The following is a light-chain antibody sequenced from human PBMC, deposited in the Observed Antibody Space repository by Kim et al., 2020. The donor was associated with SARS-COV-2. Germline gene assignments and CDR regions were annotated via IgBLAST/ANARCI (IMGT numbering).Light chain of an antibody. CDR2: SDN. J-gene: IGLJ2*01. Sequence: PGQKGRITWGGMDIRSKNVHRDQQRPGLAPGMVIHSDNDRPSGIPGRFSGANSGNTATLTITRVEAGDEADYYCQVWDSSSADRPVFGGGTQLTVL. V-gene: IGLV3-21*04. CDR3: QVWDSSSADRPV. CDR1: DIRSKN.